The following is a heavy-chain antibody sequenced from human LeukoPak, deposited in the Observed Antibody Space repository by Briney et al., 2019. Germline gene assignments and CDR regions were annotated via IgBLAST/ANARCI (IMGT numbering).Heavy chain of an antibody. CDR3: ARDRPRRTTVTTGGGAFDI. Sequence: ASVKVSCKASGYTFTSYGIIWVRQAPGQGLQWMGWISAHNGKTNYAQNLQGRVTMTTDTSTNTVYLELRSLTSDDTAVYYCARDRPRRTTVTTGGGAFDIWGQGTMVTVSS. J-gene: IGHJ3*02. V-gene: IGHV1-18*01. CDR2: ISAHNGKT. CDR1: GYTFTSYG. D-gene: IGHD4-17*01.